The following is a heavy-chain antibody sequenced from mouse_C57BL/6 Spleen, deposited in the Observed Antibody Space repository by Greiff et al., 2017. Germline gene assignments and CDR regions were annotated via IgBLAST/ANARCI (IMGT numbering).Heavy chain of an antibody. V-gene: IGHV1-62-2*01. CDR1: GYTFTEYT. Sequence: VQLQQSGAELVKPGASVKLSCKASGYTFTEYTIHWVKQRSGQGLEWIGWFYPGSGSIKYNEKFKDKATLTADKSSSTVYMELSRLTSEDSAVYFCARHEDLAYYSNYWYFDVWGTGTTVTVSS. D-gene: IGHD2-5*01. CDR3: ARHEDLAYYSNYWYFDV. CDR2: FYPGSGSI. J-gene: IGHJ1*03.